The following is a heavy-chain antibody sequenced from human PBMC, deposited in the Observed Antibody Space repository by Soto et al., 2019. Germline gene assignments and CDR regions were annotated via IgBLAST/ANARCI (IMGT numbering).Heavy chain of an antibody. CDR2: ISGSGGST. CDR1: GFTFSSYA. Sequence: HPGGSLRLSCAASGFTFSSYAMSWVRQAPGKGLEWVSAISGSGGSTYYADSVKGRFTISRDNSKNTLYLQMSSLRAEDTAVYYCASSSSWTSSARFDYWGQGTLVTVSS. V-gene: IGHV3-23*01. J-gene: IGHJ4*02. D-gene: IGHD6-13*01. CDR3: ASSSSWTSSARFDY.